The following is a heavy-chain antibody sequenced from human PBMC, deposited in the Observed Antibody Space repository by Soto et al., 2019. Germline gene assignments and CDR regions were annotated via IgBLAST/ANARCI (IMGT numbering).Heavy chain of an antibody. CDR2: IILILGTI. Sequence: QVQLVQSGAEVKTPGSSVRVSCKTAGRTFLISAIAWVRQAPGQGLEWMGGIILILGTIHIAQNFQGKVNFTADRTTSTASMDLSRLRSENTATYFCPRGKEWEQPSNHYDYDYWGQGSEVIVSS. CDR1: GRTFLISA. J-gene: IGHJ4*02. CDR3: PRGKEWEQPSNHYDYDY. V-gene: IGHV1-69*06. D-gene: IGHD1-26*01.